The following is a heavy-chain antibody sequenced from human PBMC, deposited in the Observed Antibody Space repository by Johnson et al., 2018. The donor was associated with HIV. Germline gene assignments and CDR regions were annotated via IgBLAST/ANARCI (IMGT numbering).Heavy chain of an antibody. CDR3: AKATTGSDAFDI. D-gene: IGHD1-1*01. J-gene: IGHJ3*02. Sequence: QVQLVESGGGVVQPGRSLRLSCAASGFTFSSYGIHWVRQAPGKGLEWVAVIWYDGSNKYYADSVKGRFTISRDNSKNTLYLQMNSLRAEDTAVYYCAKATTGSDAFDIWGQGTMVTVSS. CDR2: IWYDGSNK. V-gene: IGHV3-33*06. CDR1: GFTFSSYG.